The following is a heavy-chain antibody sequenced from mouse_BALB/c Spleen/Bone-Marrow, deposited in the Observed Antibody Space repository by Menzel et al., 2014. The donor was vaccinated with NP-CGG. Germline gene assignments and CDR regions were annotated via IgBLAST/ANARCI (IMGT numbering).Heavy chain of an antibody. Sequence: SGTVLARPGASVKMSCKASDYTFTSYRMHWLKQRPGQGLEWIGAIYPGNSDTSYNQKFKGKAGLTAATSTSTAYMDLSSLTNEDSAVYYCTLAYFGQGDWFFDVWGAGTTVTVSS. CDR2: IYPGNSDT. V-gene: IGHV1-5*01. D-gene: IGHD2-10*01. J-gene: IGHJ1*01. CDR1: DYTFTSYR. CDR3: TLAYFGQGDWFFDV.